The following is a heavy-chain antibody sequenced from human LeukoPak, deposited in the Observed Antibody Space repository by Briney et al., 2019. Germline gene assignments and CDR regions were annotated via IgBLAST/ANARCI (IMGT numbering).Heavy chain of an antibody. CDR2: IKQDGSEK. CDR3: ARVSREISSY. V-gene: IGHV3-7*01. CDR1: GFTFSSSW. Sequence: PGGSLRLSCAASGFTFSSSWMNWVRQAPGKGLELVASIKQDGSEKYYVDSVKGRFTISRDNANNSLYLKMNSLRAEDTAVYYCARVSREISSYWGQGTTVTVSS. D-gene: IGHD2-2*01. J-gene: IGHJ4*02.